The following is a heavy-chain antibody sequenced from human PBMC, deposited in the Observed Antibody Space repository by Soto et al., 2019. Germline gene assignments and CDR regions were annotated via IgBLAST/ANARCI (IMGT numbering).Heavy chain of an antibody. CDR1: GASVSSGSYY. J-gene: IGHJ4*02. CDR3: ARVYSGSYGQND. CDR2: IFYNGKTT. V-gene: IGHV4-61*01. D-gene: IGHD1-26*01. Sequence: QVQLQESGPGVVKPSETLSLSCTVSGASVSSGSYYWTWIRQPPGEGLEWVGYIFYNGKTTNYNPSLKSRVTISVDTSKNQFSLKMSSVTAADTAFYYCARVYSGSYGQNDWGQGTLVTVSA.